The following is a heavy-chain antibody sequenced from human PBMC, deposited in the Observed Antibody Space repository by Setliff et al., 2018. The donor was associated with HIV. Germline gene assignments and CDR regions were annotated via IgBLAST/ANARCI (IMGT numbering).Heavy chain of an antibody. CDR2: IYKSGST. D-gene: IGHD5-18*01. CDR1: GGSISTYH. Sequence: SETLSLTCSVSGGSISTYHWSWIRQPPGKGLEWIGYIYKSGSTNYSPSLKSRVTISPGTSKNQFSPKLTSVTAADTAVYCCARLSDTAMASFDSWGQGILVTVSS. J-gene: IGHJ4*02. V-gene: IGHV4-59*08. CDR3: ARLSDTAMASFDS.